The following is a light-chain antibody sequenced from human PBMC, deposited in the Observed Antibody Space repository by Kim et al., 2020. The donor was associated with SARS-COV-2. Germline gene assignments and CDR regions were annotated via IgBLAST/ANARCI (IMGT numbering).Light chain of an antibody. CDR2: DNN. CDR3: GTWDSSLSAGV. CDR1: SSNIGNNY. Sequence: GQKVTNYCSGSSSNIGNNYVSWSQQLPGTAPRLLIYDNNKRPSGIPARFSGSKSGTSATLGITGLQTGDEADYYCGTWDSSLSAGVFGGGTQLTVL. J-gene: IGLJ2*01. V-gene: IGLV1-51*01.